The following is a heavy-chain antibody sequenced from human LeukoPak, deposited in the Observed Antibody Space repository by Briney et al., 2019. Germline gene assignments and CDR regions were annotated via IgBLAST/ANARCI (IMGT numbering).Heavy chain of an antibody. V-gene: IGHV3-20*04. J-gene: IGHJ5*02. CDR3: ARDDRLAAAGTGSWFDP. CDR2: TKRNGSST. CDR1: VYTPEVYS. D-gene: IGHD6-13*01. Sequence: GGALRLSCAPSVYTPEVYSVSGGPAAPEGGGGCGWGTKRNGSSTGYADSVKGRFTISRDNAKNSLYLQMNSLRAEDTALYYCARDDRLAAAGTGSWFDPWGQGTLVTVSS.